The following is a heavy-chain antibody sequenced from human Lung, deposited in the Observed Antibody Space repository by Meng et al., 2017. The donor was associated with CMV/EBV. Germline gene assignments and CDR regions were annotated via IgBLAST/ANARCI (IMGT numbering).Heavy chain of an antibody. V-gene: IGHV4-4*02. CDR3: ASFPPPGKQWLVTDY. D-gene: IGHD6-19*01. J-gene: IGHJ4*02. CDR2: IYHSGST. Sequence: QVPRQGSGPGLVKPSGTLSLPCAVSGGSISSSNWWSWVRQPPGKGLEWIGEIYHSGSTNYNPSLKSRVTISVDKSKNQFSLKLSSVTAADTAVYYCASFPPPGKQWLVTDYWGQGTLVTVSS. CDR1: GGSISSSNW.